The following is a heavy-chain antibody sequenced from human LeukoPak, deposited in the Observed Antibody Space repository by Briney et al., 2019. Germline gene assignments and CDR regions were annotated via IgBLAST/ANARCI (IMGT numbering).Heavy chain of an antibody. CDR3: ARVNGDYVFGDYIDY. D-gene: IGHD4-17*01. CDR2: IYYTGNT. CDR1: GDSISSYY. J-gene: IGHJ4*02. V-gene: IGHV4-59*01. Sequence: SETLSLTCTVSGDSISSYYWSWIRQPPGKGLECIGYIYYTGNTNYNPSLKSRVIISVDTSKNKFSLKVSSVTAADTAVYYCARVNGDYVFGDYIDYWGQGTLVTVSS.